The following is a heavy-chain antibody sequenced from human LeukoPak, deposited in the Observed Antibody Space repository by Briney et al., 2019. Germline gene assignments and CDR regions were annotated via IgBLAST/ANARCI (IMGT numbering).Heavy chain of an antibody. J-gene: IGHJ6*02. CDR3: ARVEAVACTHYYYGMDV. D-gene: IGHD6-19*01. V-gene: IGHV6-1*01. CDR1: GDSVSSNSAA. Sequence: SQTLSLTCAISGDSVSSNSAAWNWIRQSPSRGLEWLGRTYYRSKWYNDYAVSVKSRITINPDTSKNQFSLQLNSVTPEDTAVYYCARVEAVACTHYYYGMDVWGQGTTVTVSS. CDR2: TYYRSKWYN.